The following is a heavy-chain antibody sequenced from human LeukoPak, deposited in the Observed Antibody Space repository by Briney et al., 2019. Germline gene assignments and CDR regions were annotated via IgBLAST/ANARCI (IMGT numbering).Heavy chain of an antibody. CDR3: AGGYSYGYRGRTYYYGMDV. V-gene: IGHV1-69*01. D-gene: IGHD5-18*01. CDR2: IIPIFGTA. J-gene: IGHJ6*02. Sequence: GASVKVSCEASGGTFSSYAISWVRQAPGQGLEWMGGIIPIFGTANYAQKFQGRVTITADESTSTAYMELSSLRSEDTAVYYCAGGYSYGYRGRTYYYGMDVWGQGTTVTVSS. CDR1: GGTFSSYA.